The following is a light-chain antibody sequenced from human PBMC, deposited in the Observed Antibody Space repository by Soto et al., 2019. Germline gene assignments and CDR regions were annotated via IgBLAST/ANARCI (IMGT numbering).Light chain of an antibody. CDR1: SGSIASNY. CDR2: ENN. CDR3: QSYGSNTVV. J-gene: IGLJ2*01. Sequence: NFMLTQPHSVSESPEQTVTISCTRSSGSIASNYVQWYQQRPGSAPTTLIYENNQRTSGVPDRFYGSIDSSSNSASLSISGLRTDDEADYYCQSYGSNTVVFGGGTKLTVL. V-gene: IGLV6-57*03.